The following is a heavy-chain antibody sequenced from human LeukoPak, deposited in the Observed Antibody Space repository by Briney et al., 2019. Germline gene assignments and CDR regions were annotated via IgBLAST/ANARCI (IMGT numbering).Heavy chain of an antibody. CDR1: GFTFTSYA. CDR2: VSGSGGRT. J-gene: IGHJ6*02. Sequence: GGSLRLSCAASGFTFTSYAMRWVRHAPGKGLEWVSAVSGSGGRTYYTSSVQGRFTISRDNSKDTLYLEMNTLRAGDTAVYHCANTPGLYDNGWSTTYHFFGLDVWGQGTTVIVSS. V-gene: IGHV3-23*01. CDR3: ANTPGLYDNGWSTTYHFFGLDV. D-gene: IGHD6-19*01.